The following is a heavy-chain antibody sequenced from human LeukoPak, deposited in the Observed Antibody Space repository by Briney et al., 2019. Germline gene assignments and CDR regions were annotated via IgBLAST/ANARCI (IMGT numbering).Heavy chain of an antibody. Sequence: PSETLSLTCAVYGGSFSGYYWSWIRQPPGKGLEWIGEINHSGSTNYNPSLKSRVTISVDTSKNQFSLKLSFVTAADTAVYYCARDSRYCSSTSCYLDYGMDVWGQGTTVTVSS. CDR3: ARDSRYCSSTSCYLDYGMDV. J-gene: IGHJ6*02. D-gene: IGHD2-2*01. CDR1: GGSFSGYY. CDR2: INHSGST. V-gene: IGHV4-34*01.